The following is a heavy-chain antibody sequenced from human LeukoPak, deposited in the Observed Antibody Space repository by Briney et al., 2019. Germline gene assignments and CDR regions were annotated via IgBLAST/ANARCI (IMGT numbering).Heavy chain of an antibody. D-gene: IGHD1-26*01. CDR3: ATSLYQSSRWELLQYY. CDR2: IYYSGST. V-gene: IGHV4-39*01. CDR1: GGSINSSSYY. J-gene: IGHJ4*02. Sequence: PSETLSLTCTVSGGSINSSSYYWGWIRQPPGKGLEWIGSIYYSGSTYYNPSLKSRVTISVDTSKNQFSLKLSSVTAADTAVYYCATSLYQSSRWELLQYYWGQGTLVTVSS.